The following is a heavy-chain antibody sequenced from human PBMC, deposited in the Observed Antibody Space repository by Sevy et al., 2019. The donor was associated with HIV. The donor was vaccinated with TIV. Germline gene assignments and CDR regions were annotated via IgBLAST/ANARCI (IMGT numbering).Heavy chain of an antibody. V-gene: IGHV3-21*01. D-gene: IGHD2-15*01. Sequence: GGSLRLSCAASGFTFSTSTMNWVRQAPGKGLEWVSLMTSSGSYILYVDSVKGRFNISRDNAKKSVFLQMNSLSVEDTDVYYCVRDWWNYWAQGTLFTVSS. CDR2: MTSSGSYI. CDR1: GFTFSTST. J-gene: IGHJ4*02. CDR3: VRDWWNY.